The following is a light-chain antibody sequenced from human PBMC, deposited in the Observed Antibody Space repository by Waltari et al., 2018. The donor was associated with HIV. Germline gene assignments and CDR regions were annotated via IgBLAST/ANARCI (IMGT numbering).Light chain of an antibody. CDR2: GAS. V-gene: IGKV3D-15*01. CDR1: QNIGGN. J-gene: IGKJ1*01. CDR3: QQDLDWPPWT. Sequence: EIVMTQSPATLSVSAGERATLSCRASQNIGGNLAWYQQRHGQPPGRLVDGASSQEPCIPARFSGRGSGTEFTLTISSLESDDSAVYYCQQDLDWPPWTFGQGTKV.